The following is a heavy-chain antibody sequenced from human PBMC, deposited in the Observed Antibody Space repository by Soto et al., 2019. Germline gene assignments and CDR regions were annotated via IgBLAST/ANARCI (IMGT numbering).Heavy chain of an antibody. V-gene: IGHV4-38-2*02. CDR1: GYSISSGYY. Sequence: LSLTCAVSGYSISSGYYWGWIRQPPGKGLEWIGSIYHSGSTYYNPSLKSRVTISVDTSKNQFSLKLSSVTAADTAVYYCAREMGSGYYDFWSGYYRWFDYWGQGTLVTVSS. D-gene: IGHD3-3*01. CDR3: AREMGSGYYDFWSGYYRWFDY. CDR2: IYHSGST. J-gene: IGHJ4*02.